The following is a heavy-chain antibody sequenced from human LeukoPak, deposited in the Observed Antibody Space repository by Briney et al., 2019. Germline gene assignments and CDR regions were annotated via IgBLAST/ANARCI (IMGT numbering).Heavy chain of an antibody. CDR1: GFTFSSYS. V-gene: IGHV3-48*01. J-gene: IGHJ4*02. Sequence: GGSLRLSCAASGFTFSSYSMNWVRQAPGKGLEWVSYISSSSSTIYYADSVKGRFTISRDNAKNSLYLQMNSLRAEDTAVYYCARGLWSGVWPAYYFDCWGQGTPVTVSS. D-gene: IGHD3-10*01. CDR3: ARGLWSGVWPAYYFDC. CDR2: ISSSSSTI.